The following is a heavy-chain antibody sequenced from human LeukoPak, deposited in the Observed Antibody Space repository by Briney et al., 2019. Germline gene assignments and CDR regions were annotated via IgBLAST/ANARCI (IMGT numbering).Heavy chain of an antibody. CDR1: GYTFTGYY. V-gene: IGHV1-2*02. Sequence: ASVKVSCKASGYTFTGYYMHWGRQSPGQGLEWMGWINPNSGGTNYAQKFQGRVTMTRDTSISTAYMELSRLRSDDTAVYYCAPSMSREACSAGDYWGQGTLVTVSS. J-gene: IGHJ4*02. CDR3: APSMSREACSAGDY. D-gene: IGHD1-26*01. CDR2: INPNSGGT.